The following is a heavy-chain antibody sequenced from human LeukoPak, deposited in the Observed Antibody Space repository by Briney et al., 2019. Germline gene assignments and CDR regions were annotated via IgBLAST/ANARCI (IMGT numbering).Heavy chain of an antibody. CDR1: GFTFSSYG. CDR2: IWYDGSNK. CDR3: ARGGLGIGDFDI. Sequence: PGGSLRLSCAASGFTFSSYGMHGVRQAPGKGLEWVAVIWYDGSNKYYADSVKGRFTISRDNSKNTLYLQMNSLRAEDTAVYYCARGGLGIGDFDIWGQGTMVTVSS. V-gene: IGHV3-33*01. J-gene: IGHJ3*02. D-gene: IGHD7-27*01.